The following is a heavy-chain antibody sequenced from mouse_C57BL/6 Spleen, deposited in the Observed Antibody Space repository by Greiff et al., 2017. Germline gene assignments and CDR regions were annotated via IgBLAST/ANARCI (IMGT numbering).Heavy chain of an antibody. CDR1: GFSLTSYG. V-gene: IGHV2-2*01. CDR3: ARNGGYYGSSYDWYFDV. CDR2: IWSGGST. D-gene: IGHD1-1*01. Sequence: QVQLKESGPGLVQPSQSLSITCTVSGFSLTSYGVHWVRQSPGKGLEWLGVIWSGGSTDYNAAFISRLSISKDNSKSQVFFKMNSLQADDTAIYYCARNGGYYGSSYDWYFDVWGTGTTVTVSS. J-gene: IGHJ1*03.